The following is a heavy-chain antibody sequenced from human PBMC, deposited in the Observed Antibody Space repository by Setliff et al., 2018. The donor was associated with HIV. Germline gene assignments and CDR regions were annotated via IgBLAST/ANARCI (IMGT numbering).Heavy chain of an antibody. J-gene: IGHJ4*02. D-gene: IGHD3-10*01. V-gene: IGHV4-59*08. CDR1: GGSITGHY. Sequence: KPSETLSLTCTVSGGSITGHYWSWIRQPPGKGLEWIGYIHYSGSSNYNPSLKSRVSISLDTSKKQFSLKLSSVTAADTAVYYCARHEITMVRGVTIKAGYSFDYWGQGTLVTVSS. CDR3: ARHEITMVRGVTIKAGYSFDY. CDR2: IHYSGSS.